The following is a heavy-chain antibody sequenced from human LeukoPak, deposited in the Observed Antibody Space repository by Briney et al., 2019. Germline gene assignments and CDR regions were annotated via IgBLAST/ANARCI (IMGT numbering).Heavy chain of an antibody. CDR3: ARNTYSSSWYAYYYGMDV. CDR1: GGTFISYA. J-gene: IGHJ6*02. CDR2: IIPILGIA. D-gene: IGHD6-13*01. V-gene: IGHV1-69*04. Sequence: SVKVSCKASGGTFISYAISWVRQAPGQGLEWMGRIIPILGIANYAQKFQGRVTITADKSTSTAYMELSSLRSEDTAVYYCARNTYSSSWYAYYYGMDVWGQGTTVTVSS.